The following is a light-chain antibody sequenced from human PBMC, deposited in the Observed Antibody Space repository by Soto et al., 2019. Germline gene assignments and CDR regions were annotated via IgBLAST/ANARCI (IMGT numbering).Light chain of an antibody. CDR2: GAS. J-gene: IGKJ4*01. V-gene: IGKV1-33*01. CDR1: QYIKNH. CDR3: QQYDDLPLT. Sequence: DIQMTQSPPSLSASVGDRVTITCQASQYIKNHLNWYQQKAGKAPKFLIDGASNLQTGVPSRFRGSGFGTDFTFTISSLQPEDSATYYCQQYDDLPLTFGGGTKVDIK.